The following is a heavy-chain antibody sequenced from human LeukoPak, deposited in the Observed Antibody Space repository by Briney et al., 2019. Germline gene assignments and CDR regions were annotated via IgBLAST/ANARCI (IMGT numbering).Heavy chain of an antibody. J-gene: IGHJ4*02. D-gene: IGHD4-17*01. CDR3: AKRRYGDFDY. Sequence: GGSLRLSCAASGFTSSDYTMNWVRQSPGKGLEWVSGIGVSDDSTYYVDSVKGRFTISRDKSNNMLYLQMNSLRAEDTAVYYCAKRRYGDFDYWGQGTLVTVSS. V-gene: IGHV3-23*01. CDR1: GFTSSDYT. CDR2: IGVSDDST.